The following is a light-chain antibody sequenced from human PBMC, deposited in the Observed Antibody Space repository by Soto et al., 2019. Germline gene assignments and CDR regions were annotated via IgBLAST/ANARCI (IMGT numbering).Light chain of an antibody. CDR3: QQYAGSPIT. CDR2: DAS. V-gene: IGKV3-20*01. CDR1: QSVSSS. J-gene: IGKJ5*01. Sequence: EIVSTQSAGTLSLSAGERATLSWRASQSVSSSLAGYQQKPVLAPTLLISDASSRASGVPDRFTGGGSGTDFILPIRRLETEDFALYYCQQYAGSPITFGQGTRVEIK.